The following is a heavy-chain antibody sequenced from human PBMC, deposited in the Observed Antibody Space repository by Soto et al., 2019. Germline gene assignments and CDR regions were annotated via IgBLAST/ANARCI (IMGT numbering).Heavy chain of an antibody. V-gene: IGHV4-59*12. CDR3: ARDYMTTVTTGGYNWFDP. J-gene: IGHJ5*02. Sequence: SETLSLTCTVSGGSISSYYWSWIRQPPGKGLEWIGYIYYSGSTYYNPSLKSRVTISVDTSKNQFSLKLSSVTAADTAVYYCARDYMTTVTTGGYNWFDPWGQGTLVTVSS. CDR1: GGSISSYY. CDR2: IYYSGST. D-gene: IGHD4-17*01.